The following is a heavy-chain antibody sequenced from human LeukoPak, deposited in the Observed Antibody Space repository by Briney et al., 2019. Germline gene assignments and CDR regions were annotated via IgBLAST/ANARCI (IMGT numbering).Heavy chain of an antibody. D-gene: IGHD3-22*01. J-gene: IGHJ5*02. V-gene: IGHV4-34*01. CDR1: GGSFSDYY. CDR2: INHRGSA. CDR3: ARVKGYYDSSGSNWFDP. Sequence: SETLSLTCAVYGGSFSDYYWSWIRQSPGKGLEWIGEINHRGSANYNSSLKSRVTISIDTSKNQVSLKMSSVTAADTAVYYCARVKGYYDSSGSNWFDPWGQGTLVTVSS.